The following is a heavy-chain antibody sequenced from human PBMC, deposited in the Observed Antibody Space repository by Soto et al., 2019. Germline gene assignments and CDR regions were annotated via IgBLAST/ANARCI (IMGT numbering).Heavy chain of an antibody. J-gene: IGHJ4*02. CDR1: GFTFSSYA. V-gene: IGHV3-23*01. Sequence: EVQLLESGGGLVQPGGSLRLSCAASGFTFSSYAMSWVRQAPGKGLEWVSAISGSGANTYYADSVKGRFTISRDNSKNTLYLRMNSLRAEDSAMYYCVRERSGYSYADSWGQGTLVTVSS. CDR3: VRERSGYSYADS. CDR2: ISGSGANT. D-gene: IGHD5-18*01.